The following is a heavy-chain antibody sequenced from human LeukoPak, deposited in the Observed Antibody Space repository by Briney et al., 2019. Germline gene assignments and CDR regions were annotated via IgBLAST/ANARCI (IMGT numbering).Heavy chain of an antibody. Sequence: GESLKISFKGSGYRFTSYWIGWGRQMPGKGLELMGIIHPGDSDTRYSPSFQGQVTISVDKSISTAYLQWSSLKASDTAMFYCARSPFYYFDFWGQGTLVTVSS. CDR3: ARSPFYYFDF. J-gene: IGHJ4*02. CDR1: GYRFTSYW. CDR2: IHPGDSDT. V-gene: IGHV5-51*01. D-gene: IGHD3-3*01.